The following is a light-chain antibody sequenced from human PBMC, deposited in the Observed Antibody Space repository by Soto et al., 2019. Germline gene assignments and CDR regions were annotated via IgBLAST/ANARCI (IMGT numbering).Light chain of an antibody. CDR3: QQYRSSLLT. Sequence: EIVLTQSPGTLSLSPGERATLSCRASQSISSIYLAWYQQKSGQPPRLLIYGASSRATGIPDRFSGSVSGTDFTLTISRLEPEDFAVYFCQQYRSSLLTFGGGTKVDIK. CDR2: GAS. J-gene: IGKJ4*01. CDR1: QSISSIY. V-gene: IGKV3-20*01.